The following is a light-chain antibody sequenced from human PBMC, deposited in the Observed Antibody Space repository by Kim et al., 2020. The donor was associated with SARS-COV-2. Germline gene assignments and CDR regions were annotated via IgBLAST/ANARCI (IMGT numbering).Light chain of an antibody. CDR2: VNSDGSH. Sequence: GAEVKLTGTRSSGHSNSAITWHQHQPEKGPRFLMKVNSDGSHTRGDGIPDRFAGSSSGDARYLTISSLQSGDEADYYCQTCDIGMVFGGGTQLTVL. V-gene: IGLV4-69*01. CDR3: QTCDIGMV. CDR1: SGHSNSA. J-gene: IGLJ2*01.